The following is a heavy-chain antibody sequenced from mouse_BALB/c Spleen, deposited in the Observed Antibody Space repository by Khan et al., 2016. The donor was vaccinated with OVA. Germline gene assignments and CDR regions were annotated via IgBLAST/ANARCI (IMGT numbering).Heavy chain of an antibody. J-gene: IGHJ3*01. CDR3: AREASNGDFSFAY. D-gene: IGHD4-1*01. CDR1: GYTFTNYV. V-gene: IGHV1S136*01. Sequence: VQLQQSGPDLVKPGASVKMSCKASGYTFTNYVMHWVKQKPGQGLEWIGYINPDNDGIRYNEKFKDKATLTSAKSSSTAYLELSSLTSEDSAVYYCAREASNGDFSFAYWGQGTLVTVSA. CDR2: INPDNDGI.